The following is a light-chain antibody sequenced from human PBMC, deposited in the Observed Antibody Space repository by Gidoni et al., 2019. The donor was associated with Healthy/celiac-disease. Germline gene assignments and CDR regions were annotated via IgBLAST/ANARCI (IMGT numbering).Light chain of an antibody. CDR3: QQSYSTLWT. Sequence: DIQMTQSPSSLTASVGDRVTITCRVSQSISSFLNWYQQKPGKAPKLLIYAASSLQSGVPSRFGRRGSGADFTLTISRLQPEDFANYYWQQSYSTLWTFGQGTKVEIK. V-gene: IGKV1-39*01. J-gene: IGKJ1*01. CDR1: QSISSF. CDR2: AAS.